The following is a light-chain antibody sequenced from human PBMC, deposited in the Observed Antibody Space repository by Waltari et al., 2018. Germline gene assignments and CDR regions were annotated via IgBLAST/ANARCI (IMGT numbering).Light chain of an antibody. Sequence: DVQMPQSPTSLSASIGDRVTITCRASQEIDTWLAWYHQKPGKAPKFLIYEASTLVRGVPSRFSGSGSGTDFTLTISSLQPEDFGTYYCQQYNSAPTTFGPGTKVEI. CDR1: QEIDTW. CDR3: QQYNSAPTT. V-gene: IGKV1D-16*01. J-gene: IGKJ1*01. CDR2: EAS.